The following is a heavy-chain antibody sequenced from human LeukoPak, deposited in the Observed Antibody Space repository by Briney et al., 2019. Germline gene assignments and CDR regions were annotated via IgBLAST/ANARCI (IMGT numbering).Heavy chain of an antibody. V-gene: IGHV4-61*02. Sequence: SETLSLTCTVSGGSISSGSYYWSWIRQPAGKGLEWIGRIYTSGSTIYNPSLKSRVTISVDTSKNQFSLKLSSVTAADTAVYYCARDPASPYGFDYWGQGTLVTVSS. D-gene: IGHD4-17*01. J-gene: IGHJ4*02. CDR2: IYTSGST. CDR1: GGSISSGSYY. CDR3: ARDPASPYGFDY.